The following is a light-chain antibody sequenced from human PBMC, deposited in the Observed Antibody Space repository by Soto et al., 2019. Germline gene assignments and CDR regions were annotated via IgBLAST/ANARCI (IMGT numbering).Light chain of an antibody. CDR2: DAS. Sequence: EIVLTQSPATLSLSPGERATLSCRASQSVSSYLAWYQQKPGQAPRLLIYDASNRATGIPARFSGSGSGTDFTLTICSLEPEDFAVYYCQQRSKTLTFGGGTKVEIK. V-gene: IGKV3-11*01. CDR3: QQRSKTLT. J-gene: IGKJ4*01. CDR1: QSVSSY.